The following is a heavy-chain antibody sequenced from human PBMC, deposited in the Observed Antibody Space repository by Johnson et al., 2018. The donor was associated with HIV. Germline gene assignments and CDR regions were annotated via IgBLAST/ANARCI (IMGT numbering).Heavy chain of an antibody. CDR1: GFTFDDYA. Sequence: VQLVESGGGLVQPGRSLRLSCAASGFTFDDYAMHWVRQAPGKGLEWVSGISWNSGSIGYADSVKGRFTISRDNSKNTLYLQMNSLRAEDTAVYYCARGGPYESGIIDAFDIWGQGTMVTVSS. D-gene: IGHD3-10*01. CDR3: ARGGPYESGIIDAFDI. V-gene: IGHV3-9*01. J-gene: IGHJ3*02. CDR2: ISWNSGSI.